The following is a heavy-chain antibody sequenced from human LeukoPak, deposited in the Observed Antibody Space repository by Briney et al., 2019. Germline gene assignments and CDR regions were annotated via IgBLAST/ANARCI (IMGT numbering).Heavy chain of an antibody. J-gene: IGHJ6*03. V-gene: IGHV3-30*01. CDR3: ARARGLYYMDV. CDR2: ISYDGRNK. Sequence: GGSLRLSCAASGFTFSNYAMHWVRQAPGKGLEWVALISYDGRNKYHADSVKGRFTISRDNSKNTLYLQMNSLRPGDTAVYYCARARGLYYMDVWGKGTTVTVSS. CDR1: GFTFSNYA.